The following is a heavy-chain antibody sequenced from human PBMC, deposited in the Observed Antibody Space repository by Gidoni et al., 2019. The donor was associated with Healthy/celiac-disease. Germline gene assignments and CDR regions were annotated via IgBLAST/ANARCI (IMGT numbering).Heavy chain of an antibody. CDR1: GFTLSNAG. D-gene: IGHD3-22*01. Sequence: EVQLVESGGGLVKPGGSLRLPCAASGFTLSNAGINWVRQAPGKGLEWVGRIKSKTDGGTTDYAAPVKGRFTISRDDSKNTLYLQMNSLKTEDTAVYYCTTGDYYDSSGYYYIDAFDIWGQGTMVTVSS. CDR3: TTGDYYDSSGYYYIDAFDI. V-gene: IGHV3-15*07. CDR2: IKSKTDGGTT. J-gene: IGHJ3*02.